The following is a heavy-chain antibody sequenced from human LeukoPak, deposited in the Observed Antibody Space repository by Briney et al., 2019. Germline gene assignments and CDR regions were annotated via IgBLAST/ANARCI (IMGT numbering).Heavy chain of an antibody. CDR1: GYTFTSYD. J-gene: IGHJ6*03. CDR2: MNPNSGNT. Sequence: ASVKVSCKASGYTFTSYDINWVRQATGQGLEWMGWMNPNSGNTGYAQKFQGRVTMTRNTSISTAYMELSSLRSEDTAVYYCAGIGRRYCSSTSCYYQHNYYYYMDVWGKGTTVTISS. CDR3: AGIGRRYCSSTSCYYQHNYYYYMDV. V-gene: IGHV1-8*01. D-gene: IGHD2-2*01.